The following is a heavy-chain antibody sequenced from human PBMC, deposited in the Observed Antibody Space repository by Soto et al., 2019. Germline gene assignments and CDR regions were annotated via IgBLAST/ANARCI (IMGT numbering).Heavy chain of an antibody. CDR2: IWYDGSNK. J-gene: IGHJ4*02. D-gene: IGHD5-18*01. CDR1: GFTFSSYG. V-gene: IGHV3-33*01. Sequence: QVQLVESGGGVVQPGRSLRLSCAASGFTFSSYGMHWVRQAPGKGLEWVAVIWYDGSNKYYADSVKGRFTISRDNSKNTLYLQMNSQRAEDTAVYYCASGYSYGPPFDYWGQGTLVTVSS. CDR3: ASGYSYGPPFDY.